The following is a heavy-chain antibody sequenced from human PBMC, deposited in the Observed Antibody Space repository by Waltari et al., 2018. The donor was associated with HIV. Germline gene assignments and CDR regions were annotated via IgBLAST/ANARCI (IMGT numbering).Heavy chain of an antibody. Sequence: QVQLVESGGGVVQAGRSLRLSCGASGFTFSSCGMHWVRQDPGKGRGLGAVIWYDGSNKYYADSVKGRFTISRDNSKNTLYLQMNSLRAEDTAVYYCARAEGGRPYDAFDIWGQGTMVTVSS. CDR3: ARAEGGRPYDAFDI. D-gene: IGHD2-15*01. J-gene: IGHJ3*02. V-gene: IGHV3-33*01. CDR1: GFTFSSCG. CDR2: IWYDGSNK.